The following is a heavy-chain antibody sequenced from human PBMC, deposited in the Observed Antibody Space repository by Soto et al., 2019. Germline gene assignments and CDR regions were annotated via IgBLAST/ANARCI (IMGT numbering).Heavy chain of an antibody. J-gene: IGHJ4*02. CDR2: VSGSGGST. CDR1: GFTSSSYA. D-gene: IGHD6-13*01. CDR3: AKGGADYSSSVHPFDC. Sequence: GGSLRLSCAASGFTSSSYAMSWVRQAPGKGLEWVSAVSGSGGSTYYADSVKGRFTISRDNTKNTLYLQMNSLRAEDTAVYYCAKGGADYSSSVHPFDCWGQGTLVTVSS. V-gene: IGHV3-23*01.